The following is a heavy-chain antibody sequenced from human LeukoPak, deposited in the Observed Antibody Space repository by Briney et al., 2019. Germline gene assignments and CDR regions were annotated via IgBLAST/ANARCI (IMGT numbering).Heavy chain of an antibody. CDR2: ISSSGSII. Sequence: GGSLRLSCAASNFIFGNYTMNWVRQAPGKGLEWISYISSSGSIIYYADSVKGRFTISRDDAKNSLYLQMNNLRVEDTAVYYCARGSRYSSSWYKGDYWGQGTLVTVSS. CDR1: NFIFGNYT. V-gene: IGHV3-48*04. J-gene: IGHJ4*02. D-gene: IGHD6-13*01. CDR3: ARGSRYSSSWYKGDY.